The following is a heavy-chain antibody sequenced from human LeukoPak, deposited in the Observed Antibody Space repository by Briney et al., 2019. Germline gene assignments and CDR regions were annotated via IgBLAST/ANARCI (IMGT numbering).Heavy chain of an antibody. V-gene: IGHV4-31*03. CDR2: IYYSGST. CDR1: GGSISSGGYY. J-gene: IGHJ4*02. CDR3: ARELDYGDYGGFDY. Sequence: SETLSLTCTVSGGSISSGGYYWSWIRQHPGKGLVWIGYIYYSGSTYYNPSLKSRVTISVDTSKNQFSLKLSSVTAADTAVYYCARELDYGDYGGFDYWGQGTLVTVSS. D-gene: IGHD4-17*01.